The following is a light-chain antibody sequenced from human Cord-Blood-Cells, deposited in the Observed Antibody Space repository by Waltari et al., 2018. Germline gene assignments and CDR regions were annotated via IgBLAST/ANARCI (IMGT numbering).Light chain of an antibody. J-gene: IGKJ1*01. CDR1: QSISSW. CDR2: NAS. Sequence: DIQMTPSPSTPSSAVGDRVATTCRASQSISSWLAWYQQKPGKAPKLLIYNASSLESGVPSRFSGSGSGTEFTLTISSLQPDDFATYYCQQYNSYSVTFGQGTKVEIK. CDR3: QQYNSYSVT. V-gene: IGKV1-5*03.